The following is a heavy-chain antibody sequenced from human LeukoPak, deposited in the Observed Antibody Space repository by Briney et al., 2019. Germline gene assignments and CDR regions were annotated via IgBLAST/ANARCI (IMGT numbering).Heavy chain of an antibody. V-gene: IGHV1-69*13. CDR3: ARLDCSGGSCYSTAFGI. CDR1: GGTFSSYA. Sequence: SVKVSCKASGGTFSSYAISWVRQAPGQGLEWMGGIIPLFNTTNCAQRFQGRVTITADESTSTAYMELSSLRSEDTAVYYCARLDCSGGSCYSTAFGIWGQGTMVTVSS. CDR2: IIPLFNTT. D-gene: IGHD2-15*01. J-gene: IGHJ3*02.